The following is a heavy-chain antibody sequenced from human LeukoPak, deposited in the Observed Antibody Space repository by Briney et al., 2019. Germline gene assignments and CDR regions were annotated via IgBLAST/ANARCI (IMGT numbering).Heavy chain of an antibody. CDR3: AKVYLESFDY. Sequence: GGSLRLSCAASGFTFSSCGMHWVRQAPGKGLEWVAFIRYDGSNKYYADSVKGRFTISRDNSKNTLYLQMNSLRAEDTAVYYCAKVYLESFDYWGQGTLVTVSS. J-gene: IGHJ4*02. CDR1: GFTFSSCG. V-gene: IGHV3-30*02. D-gene: IGHD1-1*01. CDR2: IRYDGSNK.